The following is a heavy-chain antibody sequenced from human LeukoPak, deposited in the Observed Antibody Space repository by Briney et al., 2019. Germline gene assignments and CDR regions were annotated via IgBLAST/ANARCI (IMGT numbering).Heavy chain of an antibody. Sequence: KPSETLSLTCTVSGGSISSGGYYWSWIRQPAGKGLEYLGRIHSSGSTNYNPSLTSRVTISRDTSKNHYSLKLSSVTATDTAVYYCASAIFVENAFDIWGQGTMVTVSS. CDR3: ASAIFVENAFDI. CDR2: IHSSGST. CDR1: GGSISSGGYY. V-gene: IGHV4-61*02. J-gene: IGHJ3*02. D-gene: IGHD3-3*01.